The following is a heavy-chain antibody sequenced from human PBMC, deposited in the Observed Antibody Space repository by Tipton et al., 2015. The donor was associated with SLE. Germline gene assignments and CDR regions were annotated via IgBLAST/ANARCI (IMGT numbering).Heavy chain of an antibody. J-gene: IGHJ2*01. Sequence: LRLSCTVSGGSISSGGYYWSWIRQHPGKGLEWIGYIYYSGSTYYNPSLKSRVTISDTSKNQFSLKLSSVTAADTAVYYCAAFDWFPTGYFDLGGRGTLVTVSS. CDR3: AAFDWFPTGYFDL. CDR1: GGSISSGGYY. V-gene: IGHV4-31*02. CDR2: IYYSGST. D-gene: IGHD3-9*01.